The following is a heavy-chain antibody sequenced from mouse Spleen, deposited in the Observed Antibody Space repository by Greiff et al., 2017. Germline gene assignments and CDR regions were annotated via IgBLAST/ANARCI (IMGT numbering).Heavy chain of an antibody. CDR1: GYTFTDYY. J-gene: IGHJ4*01. Sequence: LMESGPELVKPGASVKISCKASGYTFTDYYINWVKQKPGQGLEWIGWIYPGSGNTKYNEKFKGKATLTVDTSSSTAYMQLSSLTSEDTAVYFCANIYYGYAMDYWGQGTSVTVSS. CDR2: IYPGSGNT. CDR3: ANIYYGYAMDY. D-gene: IGHD1-1*01. V-gene: IGHV1-84*02.